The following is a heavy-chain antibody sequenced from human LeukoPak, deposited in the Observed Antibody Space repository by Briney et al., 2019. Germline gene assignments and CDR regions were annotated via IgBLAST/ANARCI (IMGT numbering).Heavy chain of an antibody. CDR1: GGSFSGYY. V-gene: IGHV4-34*01. CDR3: ASTTFGVVMGYYYYYMDV. Sequence: PSGTLSLTCAVYGGSFSGYYWSWIRQPPGKGLEWIGEINHSGSTNYNPSLKSRVTISVDTSKNQFSLKLSSVTAADTAVYYCASTTFGVVMGYYYYYMDVWGKGTTVTVSS. CDR2: INHSGST. D-gene: IGHD3-3*01. J-gene: IGHJ6*03.